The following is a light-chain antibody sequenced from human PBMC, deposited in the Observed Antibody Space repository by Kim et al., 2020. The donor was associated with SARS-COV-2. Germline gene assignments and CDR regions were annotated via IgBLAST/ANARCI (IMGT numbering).Light chain of an antibody. CDR1: SSNIGAGYD. J-gene: IGLJ3*02. V-gene: IGLV1-40*01. Sequence: QSVLTQPPSVSGAPGQRVTISCTGSSSNIGAGYDVHWYQQLPGTAPKLLIYGNSNRPSGVPDRFSGSKSGTSASLAITGLQAEDEADYYCQSYDSSLNHWVFGGGTQLTVL. CDR3: QSYDSSLNHWV. CDR2: GNS.